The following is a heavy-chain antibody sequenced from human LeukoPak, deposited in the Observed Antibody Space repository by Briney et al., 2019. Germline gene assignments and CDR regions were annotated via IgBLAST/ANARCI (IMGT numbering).Heavy chain of an antibody. D-gene: IGHD1-26*01. CDR3: ARVGWELVDAFDI. Sequence: SETLSLTCTGSGGSISSYYWSWIRPPAGKGLEWTGRIYTSGSTNYTTSLKCRVTMSVATSKHQFYLKLSSVTAADTAVYYCARVGWELVDAFDIWGQGTMVTVSS. CDR2: IYTSGST. V-gene: IGHV4-4*07. J-gene: IGHJ3*02. CDR1: GGSISSYY.